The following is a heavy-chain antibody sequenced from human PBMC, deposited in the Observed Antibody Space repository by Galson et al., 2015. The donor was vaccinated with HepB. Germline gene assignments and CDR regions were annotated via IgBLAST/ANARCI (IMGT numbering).Heavy chain of an antibody. D-gene: IGHD6-6*01. CDR2: ISSSSSYI. Sequence: SLRLSCAASGFTFSSYSMNWVRQAPGKGLEWVSSISSSSSYIYYADSVKGRFTISRDNAKNSLYLQMNSLRAEDTAVYYCARGGGEQLVLFDYWGQGTLVTVSS. CDR1: GFTFSSYS. V-gene: IGHV3-21*01. CDR3: ARGGGEQLVLFDY. J-gene: IGHJ4*02.